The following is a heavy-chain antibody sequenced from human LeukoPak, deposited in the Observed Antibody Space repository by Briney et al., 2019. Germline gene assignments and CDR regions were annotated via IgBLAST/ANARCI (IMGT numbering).Heavy chain of an antibody. D-gene: IGHD2-2*01. J-gene: IGHJ6*03. V-gene: IGHV5-51*01. CDR1: GYTFTGYW. CDR2: IYPGDSDT. CDR3: ARPALYCSSTVCPPYMDV. Sequence: GESLKISCKASGYTFTGYWIGWVRQMPGKGLEWMGVIYPGDSDTKYNAPFQGQVTISADKSLSTAYLQWGSLKASDTATYYCARPALYCSSTVCPPYMDVWGKGTTVTVSS.